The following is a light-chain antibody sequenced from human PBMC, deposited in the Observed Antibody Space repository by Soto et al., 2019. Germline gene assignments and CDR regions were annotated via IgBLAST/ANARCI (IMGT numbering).Light chain of an antibody. V-gene: IGKV3-20*01. CDR3: QHFGGTTFT. J-gene: IGKJ5*01. Sequence: TQSPSTLSVSLGDRITITCRASEDIDTSLAWYQQRPGQTPSLLIYGASTRATGIPDRFSGSGSGTHFTLTISRLEPGDFAVYYCQHFGGTTFTFGQGTRLEIK. CDR2: GAS. CDR1: EDIDTS.